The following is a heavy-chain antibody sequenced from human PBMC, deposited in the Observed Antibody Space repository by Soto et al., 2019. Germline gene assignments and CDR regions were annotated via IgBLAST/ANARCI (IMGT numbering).Heavy chain of an antibody. J-gene: IGHJ4*02. CDR1: GYTFTSYA. V-gene: IGHV1-3*01. CDR3: ARDWSREKKTLAAGIADY. D-gene: IGHD6-13*01. CDR2: INAGNGNT. Sequence: ASVKVSCKASGYTFTSYAMHWVRQAPGQRLEWMGWINAGNGNTKYSQKFQGRVTITRDTSASTAYMKLSSLRSEDTAVYYCARDWSREKKTLAAGIADYWGQGTLVTVSS.